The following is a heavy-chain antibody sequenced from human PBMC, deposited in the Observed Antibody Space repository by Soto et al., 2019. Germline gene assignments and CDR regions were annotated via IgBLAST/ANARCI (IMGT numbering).Heavy chain of an antibody. CDR2: ISYDGRET. CDR1: GFTFSAYA. CDR3: ATDPVAVTGSFIDS. V-gene: IGHV3-30-3*01. J-gene: IGHJ4*02. D-gene: IGHD2-21*02. Sequence: GGSLRLSCAASGFTFSAYAFHWVRQAPGKGLEWLSVISYDGRETHYADSVEGRFIISRDSSKKTAYLQMNSLRGDDTAVYFCATDPVAVTGSFIDSWGQGTLVTVS.